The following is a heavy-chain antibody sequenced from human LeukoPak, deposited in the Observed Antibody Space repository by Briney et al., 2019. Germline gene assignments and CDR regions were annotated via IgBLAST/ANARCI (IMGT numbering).Heavy chain of an antibody. CDR2: MYHAGRT. D-gene: IGHD2-2*01. CDR3: SARTGPVVPAAIDY. J-gene: IGHJ4*02. CDR1: GASISSSTYC. Sequence: SQTLSLTCAVSGASISSSTYCWSWLRQSPGKGLEWVGCMYHAGRTYSDPSLNRRVTILVDTSKNHVSLKKTSVTAADTAGFYCSARTGPVVPAAIDYWGQGTLVTVSS. V-gene: IGHV4-30-2*06.